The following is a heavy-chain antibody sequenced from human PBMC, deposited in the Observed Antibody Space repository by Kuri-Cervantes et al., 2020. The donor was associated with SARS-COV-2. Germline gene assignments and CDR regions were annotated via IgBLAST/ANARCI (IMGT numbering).Heavy chain of an antibody. CDR1: GFLFSASA. V-gene: IGHV3-73*01. Sequence: GESLKISCEVSGFLFSASAIHWVRQASGKGLEWVGRVRGKANNYATAYAASVKGRFIISRDDSKNMAYLQMNSLKTEDTAFYYCARSLTSSPSSSIDYWGQGTLVTVSS. J-gene: IGHJ4*02. CDR2: VRGKANNYAT. CDR3: ARSLTSSPSSSIDY. D-gene: IGHD3-16*02.